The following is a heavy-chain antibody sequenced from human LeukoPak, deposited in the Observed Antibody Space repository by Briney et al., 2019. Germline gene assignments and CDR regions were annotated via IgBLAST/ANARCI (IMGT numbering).Heavy chain of an antibody. CDR2: TYYTGSA. D-gene: IGHD5-24*01. Sequence: SETLSLTCTVSGVSITSGSYHWGWIRQSPGKGLEWIGNTYYTGSAYYRPSLQSRVSISVDTSKKEFSLKLTSVTAADTAVYYCARDRDGYAYSFDYWGQGTLVTVSS. CDR3: ARDRDGYAYSFDY. V-gene: IGHV4-39*02. CDR1: GVSITSGSYH. J-gene: IGHJ4*02.